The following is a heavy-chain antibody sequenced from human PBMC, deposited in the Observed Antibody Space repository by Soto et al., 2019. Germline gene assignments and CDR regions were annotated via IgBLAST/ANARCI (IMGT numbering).Heavy chain of an antibody. J-gene: IGHJ4*02. CDR3: ARELALEPKGFDC. CDR1: RGTFSTYG. V-gene: IGHV1-69*13. D-gene: IGHD1-1*01. CDR2: IIPLFGTP. Sequence: SVKVSCKASRGTFSTYGFSWVRQAPGQGLEWMGAIIPLFGTPDYSEKFRGKVTISADESTSTVYLELTSLRLDDTAMYYCARELALEPKGFDCWGQGTLVTVSS.